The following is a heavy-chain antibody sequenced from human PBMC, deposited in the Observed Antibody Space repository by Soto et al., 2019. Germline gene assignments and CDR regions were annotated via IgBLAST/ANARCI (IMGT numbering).Heavy chain of an antibody. Sequence: QVQLQESGPGLVKPSETLSLTCSVSGGSXGXXXXXWIRQPPGKGLEWIGYIYYSGSTNYNPSLXXXXXXXXXXXXXXXXXXXXXXXXXXXXXXXXARGGWRQIDYWGQGTLVTVSS. V-gene: IGHV4-59*01. CDR1: GGSXGXXX. J-gene: IGHJ4*02. CDR3: ARGGWRQIDY. CDR2: IYYSGST. D-gene: IGHD3-3*01.